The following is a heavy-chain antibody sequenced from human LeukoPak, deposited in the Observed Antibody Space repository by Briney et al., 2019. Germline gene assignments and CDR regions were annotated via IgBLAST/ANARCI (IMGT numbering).Heavy chain of an antibody. J-gene: IGHJ4*02. D-gene: IGHD2-8*02. V-gene: IGHV4-59*01. CDR2: IYYSGST. CDR3: AREHNTVQDY. Sequence: SETLSLTCTVSGGSISSYYWSWIRQPPGKGLEWIGYIYYSGSTNYNPSLKSRVTISVDTSKNQFSLKLSSVTAADTAVYYCAREHNTVQDYWGQGTLVTLSS. CDR1: GGSISSYY.